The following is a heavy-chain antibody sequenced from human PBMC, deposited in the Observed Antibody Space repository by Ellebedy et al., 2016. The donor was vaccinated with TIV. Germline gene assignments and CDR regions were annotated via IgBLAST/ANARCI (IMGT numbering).Heavy chain of an antibody. CDR3: ATSPLAAYHYYGMDV. D-gene: IGHD6-13*01. J-gene: IGHJ6*02. CDR1: GFTFSSYA. Sequence: GESLKISXAASGFTFSSYAMSWVRQAPGKGLEWVSAISGSGGSTYYADSVKGRFTISRDNSKNTLYLQMNSLRAEDTAVYYCATSPLAAYHYYGMDVWGQGTTVTVSS. V-gene: IGHV3-23*01. CDR2: ISGSGGST.